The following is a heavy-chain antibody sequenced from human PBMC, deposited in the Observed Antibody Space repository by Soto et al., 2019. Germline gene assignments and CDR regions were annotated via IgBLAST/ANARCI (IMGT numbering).Heavy chain of an antibody. CDR1: GDSVSSNSAA. V-gene: IGHV6-1*01. J-gene: IGHJ5*02. D-gene: IGHD6-19*01. CDR2: TYYRSKWYS. Sequence: PSQTLSLTCAISGDSVSSNSAAWNWIRQSPSRGLEWLGRTYYRSKWYSDYAVSVKSRITINPDTSKNQFSLQLNSVTPEDTAVYYCAREGYSSGWYVFWDWFDPWGQGTLVTVSS. CDR3: AREGYSSGWYVFWDWFDP.